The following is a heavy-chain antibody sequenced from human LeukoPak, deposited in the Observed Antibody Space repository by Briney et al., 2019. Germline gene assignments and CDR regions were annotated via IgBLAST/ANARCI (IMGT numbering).Heavy chain of an antibody. Sequence: GGSLRLSCTATGFTVSTNYMNWVRQAPGKGLEWVSVIYTGGSTYYADSVKGRFNISRDNSKNTVYLQMNSLRPEDTAVYYCARAEVLSFFDSWGQGTRVTVSS. J-gene: IGHJ4*02. D-gene: IGHD4/OR15-4a*01. V-gene: IGHV3-66*02. CDR3: ARAEVLSFFDS. CDR2: IYTGGST. CDR1: GFTVSTNY.